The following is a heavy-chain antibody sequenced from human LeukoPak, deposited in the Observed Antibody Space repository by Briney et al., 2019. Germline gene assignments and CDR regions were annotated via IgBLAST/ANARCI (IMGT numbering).Heavy chain of an antibody. CDR2: ITSYNGNT. CDR3: ARGSNYYGSGNYYAFDP. CDR1: GYTFTSYS. D-gene: IGHD3-10*01. J-gene: IGHJ5*02. V-gene: IGHV1-18*01. Sequence: ASVKVSCKASGYTFTSYSINWVRQAPGQGLEWRGWITSYNGNTNYAHKLQGRVTMTTDTSTSTAYMELRSLRSDDTAVYYCARGSNYYGSGNYYAFDPWGQGTLVTVSS.